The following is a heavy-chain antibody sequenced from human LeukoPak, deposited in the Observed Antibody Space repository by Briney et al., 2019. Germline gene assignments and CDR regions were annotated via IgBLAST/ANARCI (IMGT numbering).Heavy chain of an antibody. CDR2: INHSGST. Sequence: PSETLSLTCAVYGGPFSGYYWSWIRQPPGKGLEWIGEINHSGSTNYNPSLKSRVTISVDTSKNQFSLKLSSVTAADTAVYYCARARSYYYDSSGYLNRWGQGTLVTVSS. D-gene: IGHD3-22*01. CDR1: GGPFSGYY. J-gene: IGHJ5*02. CDR3: ARARSYYYDSSGYLNR. V-gene: IGHV4-34*01.